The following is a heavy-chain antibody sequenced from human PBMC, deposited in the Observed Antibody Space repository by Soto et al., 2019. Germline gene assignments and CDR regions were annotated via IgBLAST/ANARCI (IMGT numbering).Heavy chain of an antibody. J-gene: IGHJ5*01. V-gene: IGHV1-8*01. Sequence: QVQLVQSGAEVKKPGASVKVSCKASGYTFGNNDISWVRQGTGQGLEWMGWMNPNSGKGGYAQKFQGRVTMTRDTSTRTAYMELSSLTSDDTAIYYCSRMATSGTLNWFDPWVQGTLVTVSS. CDR1: GYTFGNND. CDR2: MNPNSGKG. CDR3: SRMATSGTLNWFDP.